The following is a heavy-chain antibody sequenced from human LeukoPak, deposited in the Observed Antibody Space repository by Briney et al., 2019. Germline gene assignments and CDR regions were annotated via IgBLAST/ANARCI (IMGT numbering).Heavy chain of an antibody. CDR2: INHSGST. CDR3: ARVRATGAFDI. Sequence: SETLSLNCAVYGGSFSAYYWSWVRQPPGKGLEWIGEINHSGSTNYNPSLKSRVTISVDTSKNQFSLKLSSVTAADTAVYHCARVRATGAFDIWGQGTMVTVSS. J-gene: IGHJ3*02. D-gene: IGHD5-12*01. V-gene: IGHV4-34*01. CDR1: GGSFSAYY.